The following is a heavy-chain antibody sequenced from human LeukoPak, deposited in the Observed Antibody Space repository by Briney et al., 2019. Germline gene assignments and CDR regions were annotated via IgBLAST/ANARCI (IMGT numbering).Heavy chain of an antibody. D-gene: IGHD3-3*01. CDR2: INPNSGGT. CDR1: GYTFTGYY. Sequence: GASVKVSCKASGYTFTGYYMHWLRQAPGQGLEWMGWINPNSGGTNYAQKFQGRVTMTRDTSISTAYMELSRLRSDDTAVYYCARVLRFLEWLSSFYYYGMDVWGQGTTVTVSS. J-gene: IGHJ6*02. CDR3: ARVLRFLEWLSSFYYYGMDV. V-gene: IGHV1-2*02.